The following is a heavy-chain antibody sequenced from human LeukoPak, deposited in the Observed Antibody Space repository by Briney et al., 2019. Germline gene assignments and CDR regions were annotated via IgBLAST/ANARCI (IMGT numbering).Heavy chain of an antibody. D-gene: IGHD5/OR15-5a*01. Sequence: PGGSLRLSCVASGFTFEDYGMAWVRQRPGKGVEWLCGTNSAGVTTGYADSVEGRFIMSRDNGKNSVSLQMNSLTVEDTALYYCARLPPEEHLSGVDYYYYYMDVWGQGTTVTVSS. CDR1: GFTFEDYG. CDR2: TNSAGVTT. J-gene: IGHJ6*03. V-gene: IGHV3-20*04. CDR3: ARLPPEEHLSGVDYYYYYMDV.